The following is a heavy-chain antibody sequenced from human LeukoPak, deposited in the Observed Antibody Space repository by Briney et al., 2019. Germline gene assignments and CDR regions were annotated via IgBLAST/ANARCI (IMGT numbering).Heavy chain of an antibody. V-gene: IGHV3-23*01. CDR1: GFTFSSYA. Sequence: GGSLRLSCATSGFTFSSYAMTWVRQAPGKGLEWVATISGSGVKPYYADSLKGRSTISRDNSKNTLYLHMNRLRAEDTAVYYCAKSNFLPLLFGGRSSCPNDAFDIWGQGTMVTVSS. CDR2: ISGSGVKP. J-gene: IGHJ3*02. CDR3: AKSNFLPLLFGGRSSCPNDAFDI. D-gene: IGHD3-10*01.